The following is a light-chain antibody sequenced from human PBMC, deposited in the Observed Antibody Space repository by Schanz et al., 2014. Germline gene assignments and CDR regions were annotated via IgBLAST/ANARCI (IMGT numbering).Light chain of an antibody. J-gene: IGKJ1*01. Sequence: DIQMTQSPSTLSASVGDRVTITCRASQSINNWLAWYQQKPGKAPKLLIYDASSLESGVPSRFSGSGSGTQFTLTISSLQPDDFATYYCQRYYSGRGFGQGTKVEIK. CDR2: DAS. CDR3: QRYYSGRG. V-gene: IGKV1-5*01. CDR1: QSINNW.